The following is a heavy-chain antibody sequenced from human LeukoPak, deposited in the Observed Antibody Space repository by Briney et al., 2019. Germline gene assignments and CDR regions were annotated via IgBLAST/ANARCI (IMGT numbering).Heavy chain of an antibody. J-gene: IGHJ3*02. CDR3: ARSGYCSGGSCIDAFDI. CDR1: GGSTSSYY. V-gene: IGHV4-59*01. D-gene: IGHD2-15*01. CDR2: IYYSGST. Sequence: PSETLSLTCTVSGGSTSSYYWSWIRQPPGKGLEWIGYIYYSGSTNYNPSLKSRVTISVDTSKNQFSLKLSSVTAADTAVYYCARSGYCSGGSCIDAFDIWGQGTMVTVSS.